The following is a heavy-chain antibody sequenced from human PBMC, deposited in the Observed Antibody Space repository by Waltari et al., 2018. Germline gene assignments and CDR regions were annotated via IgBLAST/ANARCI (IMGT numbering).Heavy chain of an antibody. V-gene: IGHV4-4*09. CDR1: GGSISSYY. D-gene: IGHD3-3*01. J-gene: IGHJ6*03. Sequence: QVQLQESGPGLVKPSETLSLTCTVSGGSISSYYWSWIRQPPGKGLEWIGYIYTSGSTNYNPSLKSRVTISVDTSKNQFSLKLSSVTAADTAVYYCARGTATIFGVVMDLSYYYYYMDVWGKGTTVTVSS. CDR2: IYTSGST. CDR3: ARGTATIFGVVMDLSYYYYYMDV.